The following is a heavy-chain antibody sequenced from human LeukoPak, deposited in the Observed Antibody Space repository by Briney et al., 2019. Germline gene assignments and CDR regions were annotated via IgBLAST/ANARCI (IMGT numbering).Heavy chain of an antibody. CDR1: GYTFTSYA. CDR2: ISADNGNT. CDR3: ATWGYDYVWGSYRRPVDY. Sequence: GASVKVSCKASGYTFTSYAISWVRQAPGQGLEWMGWISADNGNTDYAQRFQGRVTMTTDTSTSTAYMELSSLRSEDTAVYYCATWGYDYVWGSYRRPVDYWGQGTLVTVSS. J-gene: IGHJ4*02. V-gene: IGHV1-18*01. D-gene: IGHD3-16*02.